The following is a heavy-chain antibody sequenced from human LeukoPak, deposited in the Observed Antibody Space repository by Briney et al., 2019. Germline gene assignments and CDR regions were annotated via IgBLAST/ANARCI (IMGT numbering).Heavy chain of an antibody. Sequence: PGGSLRLSCAASGFTVSSNYMSWVRQAPGKGLEWVSVIYSGGNTYYADSVKGRFTISRDNAKNSLYLQMNSLRAEDTAVYYCARDSRGYGTGSSTYYFDYWGQGTLVTVSS. D-gene: IGHD3-10*01. V-gene: IGHV3-53*01. J-gene: IGHJ4*02. CDR3: ARDSRGYGTGSSTYYFDY. CDR2: IYSGGNT. CDR1: GFTVSSNY.